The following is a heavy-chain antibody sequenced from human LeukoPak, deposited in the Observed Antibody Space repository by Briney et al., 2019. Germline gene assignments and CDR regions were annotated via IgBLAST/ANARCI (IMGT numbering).Heavy chain of an antibody. Sequence: GGTLRLSCATSGLTFSNSGMSWVRQAPGKGLEWVAVISYDGSNKYYADSVKGRFTISRDNSKNTLYLQMNSLRAEDTAVYYCARVVDTVFYFDYWGQGTLVTVSS. D-gene: IGHD5-18*01. V-gene: IGHV3-30*03. CDR2: ISYDGSNK. CDR3: ARVVDTVFYFDY. J-gene: IGHJ4*02. CDR1: GLTFSNSG.